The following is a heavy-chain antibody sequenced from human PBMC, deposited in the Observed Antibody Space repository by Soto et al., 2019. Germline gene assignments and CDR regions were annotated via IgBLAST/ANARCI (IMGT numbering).Heavy chain of an antibody. J-gene: IGHJ4*02. CDR3: AHMIEGAFFEH. V-gene: IGHV2-5*02. CDR2: VYWDDDK. Sequence: SGPTLVNPTQTLTLTCTFSGVSLSTSGMGVGWNRQPPGKALEWLALVYWDDDKRYSPSLKSRLTITKDTSKNQVVLTMTYMDPVVTATYSCAHMIEGAFFEHWGQGTLVTASS. D-gene: IGHD2-21*01. CDR1: GVSLSTSGMG.